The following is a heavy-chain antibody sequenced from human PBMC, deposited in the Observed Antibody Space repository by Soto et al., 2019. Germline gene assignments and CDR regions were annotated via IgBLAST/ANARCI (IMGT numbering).Heavy chain of an antibody. D-gene: IGHD4-17*01. CDR1: GGSISSYY. J-gene: IGHJ3*02. CDR2: IYYSGST. V-gene: IGHV4-59*01. Sequence: QVQMQDSGPGLVKPSESLSLTCTVSGGSISSYYWSWIRQPPGKGLEWIGYIYYSGSTNYNPSLKSRVTISVDTSKNQFSLKLSSVTAADTAVYYCARRYGYAFDIWGQGTMVTVSS. CDR3: ARRYGYAFDI.